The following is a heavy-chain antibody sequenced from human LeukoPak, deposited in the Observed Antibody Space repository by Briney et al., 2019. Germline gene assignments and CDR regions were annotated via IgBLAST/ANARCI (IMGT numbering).Heavy chain of an antibody. CDR3: ARGADGVSSNSRGWFDP. D-gene: IGHD2-15*01. CDR1: GFTFSSYS. J-gene: IGHJ5*02. Sequence: GGSLRLSCTASGFTFSSYSMNWVRQAPGKGLEWVSSISTSSSYIYYADSVKGRFTISRDNARNSPYLQMNTLRAEDTAVYSCARGADGVSSNSRGWFDPWGQGTLVTVSS. CDR2: ISTSSSYI. V-gene: IGHV3-21*01.